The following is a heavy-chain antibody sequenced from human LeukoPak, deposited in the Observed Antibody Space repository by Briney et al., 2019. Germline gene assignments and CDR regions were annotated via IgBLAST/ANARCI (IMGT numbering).Heavy chain of an antibody. D-gene: IGHD3-10*01. CDR1: GFTFSSYA. CDR2: ISGSGGST. CDR3: AKVSPSSPEVIWFGEDFDY. J-gene: IGHJ4*02. Sequence: GGSLRLSCAASGFTFSSYAMSWVRQAPGKGLEWVSAISGSGGSTYYADSVKGRFTISRDNSKNTLYLQMNSLRAEDTAVYYCAKVSPSSPEVIWFGEDFDYWGQGTLVTVSS. V-gene: IGHV3-23*01.